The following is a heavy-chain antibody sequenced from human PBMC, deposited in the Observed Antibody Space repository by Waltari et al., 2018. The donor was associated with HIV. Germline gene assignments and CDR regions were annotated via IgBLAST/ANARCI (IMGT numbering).Heavy chain of an antibody. J-gene: IGHJ5*02. CDR3: ARDTGYCSFGSCSYNWLDP. CDR1: GFTFSSYA. V-gene: IGHV3-30*01. Sequence: QVHLVESGGGVVQPGRSLRLPCAASGFTFSSYAIHWVRQAPGKGLEWVALISYDGSNKYYADSVKRRFTISRDNSKNTLYLQMNSLRAEDTSVYYCARDTGYCSFGSCSYNWLDPWGQGTLVSVSS. CDR2: ISYDGSNK. D-gene: IGHD2-15*01.